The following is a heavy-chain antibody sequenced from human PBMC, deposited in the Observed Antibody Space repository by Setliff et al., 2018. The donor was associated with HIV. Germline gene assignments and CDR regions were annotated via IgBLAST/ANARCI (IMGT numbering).Heavy chain of an antibody. CDR3: AKGGLDSVFQSFDY. D-gene: IGHD2-21*01. CDR2: ISYDGSYK. Sequence: GGSLRLSCAASGFTFSSYAMYWVRQAPGKGLEWVAVISYDGSYKYYTDSVKGRFTISRDNSKNTLSLQMNSLRADDTAVFYCAKGGLDSVFQSFDYWGQGTLVTVSS. CDR1: GFTFSSYA. J-gene: IGHJ4*02. V-gene: IGHV3-30*04.